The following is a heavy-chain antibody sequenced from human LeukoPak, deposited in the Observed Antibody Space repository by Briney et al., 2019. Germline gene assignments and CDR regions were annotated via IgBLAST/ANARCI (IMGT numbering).Heavy chain of an antibody. CDR2: IRTKSESATT. CDR1: GFTFGNTW. Sequence: GGFLRLSCAASGFTFGNTWMNWVRQAPGKGLEWVGHIRTKSESATTTYAAPVKGRFVISRDDSKNALYLQMNSLKTEDTAVYFCLTGGRDYVDWGQGTLVTVSS. CDR3: LTGGRDYVD. D-gene: IGHD4-17*01. J-gene: IGHJ4*02. V-gene: IGHV3-15*07.